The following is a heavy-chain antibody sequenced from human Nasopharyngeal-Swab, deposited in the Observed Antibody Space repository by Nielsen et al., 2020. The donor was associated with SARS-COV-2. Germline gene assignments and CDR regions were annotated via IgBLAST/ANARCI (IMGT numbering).Heavy chain of an antibody. V-gene: IGHV1-69*13. J-gene: IGHJ4*02. Sequence: SVKVSCKASGGTFSSYAISWVRQAPGQGLEWMGGIIPIFGTANYAQKFQDRVTITADESTSTAYMELSSLRSEDTAVYYCARDQAGGGVLGYWGQGTLVTVSS. CDR1: GGTFSSYA. D-gene: IGHD2-8*02. CDR3: ARDQAGGGVLGY. CDR2: IIPIFGTA.